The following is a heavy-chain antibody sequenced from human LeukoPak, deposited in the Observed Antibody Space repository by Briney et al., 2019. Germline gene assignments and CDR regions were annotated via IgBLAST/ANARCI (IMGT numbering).Heavy chain of an antibody. CDR3: ASEYYYGSGSFSEGY. Sequence: GGSLRLSCAASGFTVSSNYMSWVRQAPGKGREWVSVIYSGGSTYYADSVKGRFTISRDNSKNTLYLQMNSLRAEDTAVYYCASEYYYGSGSFSEGYWGQGTLVTVSS. CDR1: GFTVSSNY. CDR2: IYSGGST. J-gene: IGHJ4*02. V-gene: IGHV3-53*01. D-gene: IGHD3-10*01.